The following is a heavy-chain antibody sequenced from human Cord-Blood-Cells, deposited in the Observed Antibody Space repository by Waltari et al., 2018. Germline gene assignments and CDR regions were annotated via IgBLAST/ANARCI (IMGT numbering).Heavy chain of an antibody. CDR2: ISYDGSNK. D-gene: IGHD2-8*01. J-gene: IGHJ4*02. CDR1: GFPFRSHA. CDR3: ARGGMTTNDSSFDY. Sequence: QVQLVESGGGVVQPGRPLGLSCSAAGFPFRSHALHWVGQAPGKGLGWVAVISYDGSNKYYADSVKGRFTISRDNSKNTLYLQMNSLRAEDTAVYYCARGGMTTNDSSFDYWGQGTLVTVSS. V-gene: IGHV3-30*04.